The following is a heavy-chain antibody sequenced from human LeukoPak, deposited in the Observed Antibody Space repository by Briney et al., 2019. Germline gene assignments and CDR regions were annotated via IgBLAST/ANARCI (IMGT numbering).Heavy chain of an antibody. V-gene: IGHV1-69*04. D-gene: IGHD2-2*01. CDR2: IIPILGIA. CDR1: GGTFSSYT. J-gene: IGHJ5*02. Sequence: SVKVSCKASGGTFSSYTISWVRQAPGQGLEWMGRIIPILGIAIYAQKFQGRVTITADKSTSTAYMELSSLRSEDTAVYYCARDRQYQLLKVLYNWFDPWGQGTLVTVSS. CDR3: ARDRQYQLLKVLYNWFDP.